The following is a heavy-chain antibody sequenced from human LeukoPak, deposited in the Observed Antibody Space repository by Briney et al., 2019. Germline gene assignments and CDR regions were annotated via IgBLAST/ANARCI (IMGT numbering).Heavy chain of an antibody. D-gene: IGHD3-22*01. CDR3: ARAPFYYDSSGYPYFGG. J-gene: IGHJ4*02. V-gene: IGHV3-53*01. CDR1: GFTISTNY. Sequence: GGSLRLSCAASGFTISTNYMSWVRQAPGKGLEWVSVMYTGGSTYYADSVKGRFTISRDNSKNTLYLQMNSLRAEDTALYYCARAPFYYDSSGYPYFGGWGKGTLVTVSS. CDR2: MYTGGST.